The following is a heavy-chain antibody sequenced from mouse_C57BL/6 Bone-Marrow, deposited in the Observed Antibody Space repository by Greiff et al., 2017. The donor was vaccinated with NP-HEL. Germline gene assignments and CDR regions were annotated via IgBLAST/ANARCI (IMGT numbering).Heavy chain of an antibody. CDR2: IWSGGST. CDR1: GFSLTSYG. V-gene: IGHV2-2*01. D-gene: IGHD1-1*01. J-gene: IGHJ1*03. Sequence: VQLQQSGPGLVQPSQSLSITCTVSGFSLTSYGVHWVRQSPGKGLEWLGVIWSGGSTDYNAAFISRLSISKDNSKSQVFFKMNSLQADDTAIYYCARPYGSSPYWYFDVWGTGTTVTVSS. CDR3: ARPYGSSPYWYFDV.